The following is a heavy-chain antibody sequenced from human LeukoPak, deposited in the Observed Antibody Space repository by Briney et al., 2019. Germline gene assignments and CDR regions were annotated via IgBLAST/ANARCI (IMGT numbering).Heavy chain of an antibody. CDR2: INTSGGNT. CDR1: GFTFSSYA. D-gene: IGHD4-23*01. J-gene: IGHJ4*02. CDR3: ARARRCGLSSDYGGCFDS. Sequence: PGGSLRLSCAASGFTFSSYAMSWVRQVPGKGLEWVSSINTSGGNTYYADSVKGRFTISRDNSKNTLSLQMNSLRAEDTAVYYCARARRCGLSSDYGGCFDSWGQGTPVTVSS. V-gene: IGHV3-23*01.